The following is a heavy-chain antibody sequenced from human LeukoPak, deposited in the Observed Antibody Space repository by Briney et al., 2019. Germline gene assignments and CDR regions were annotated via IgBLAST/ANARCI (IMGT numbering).Heavy chain of an antibody. CDR3: ARAANDGYNTILDY. D-gene: IGHD5-24*01. J-gene: IGHJ4*02. CDR1: GFTFSNYW. V-gene: IGHV3-21*01. Sequence: PGGSLRLSCAASGFTFSNYWMSWVRQAPGKGLEWVSSISSGSRYIYYAESVKGRLTISRDNAKNSLYLQMNSLRAEDTAVYYCARAANDGYNTILDYWGQGTLVTVSS. CDR2: ISSGSRYI.